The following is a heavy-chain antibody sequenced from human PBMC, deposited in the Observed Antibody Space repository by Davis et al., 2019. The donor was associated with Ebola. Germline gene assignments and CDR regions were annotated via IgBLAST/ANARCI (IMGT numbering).Heavy chain of an antibody. J-gene: IGHJ5*02. CDR2: IYYIGST. CDR1: GGSISSSNYY. D-gene: IGHD5-18*01. CDR3: TRGGYVNTTMVTFNWFDP. V-gene: IGHV4-39*01. Sequence: PSETLSLTCTVSGGSISSSNYYWGWIRQPPGKGLEWIGSIYYIGSTYYNPSLKSRVTISVDTSKNQFSLKLSSVTAADTAVYYCTRGGYVNTTMVTFNWFDPWGQGTLVTVSS.